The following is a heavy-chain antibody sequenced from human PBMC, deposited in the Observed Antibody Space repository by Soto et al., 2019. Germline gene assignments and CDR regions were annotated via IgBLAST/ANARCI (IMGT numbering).Heavy chain of an antibody. CDR3: TRHWDWGSLGY. Sequence: SETLPLTCAVSGGSSSRSYWWSWVRQLPGKGLEWIAEIYHSGSTNYNPSLKSRVTISVDTSKNEFSLNLTSVTAADTAVYYCTRHWDWGSLGYWGQGTLVTVSS. D-gene: IGHD3-16*01. CDR1: GGSSSRSYW. CDR2: IYHSGST. J-gene: IGHJ4*02. V-gene: IGHV4-4*02.